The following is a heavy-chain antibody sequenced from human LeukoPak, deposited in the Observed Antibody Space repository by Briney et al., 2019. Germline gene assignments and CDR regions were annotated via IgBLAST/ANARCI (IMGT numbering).Heavy chain of an antibody. D-gene: IGHD6-13*01. J-gene: IGHJ5*02. CDR3: ARDRVAASGLLDP. Sequence: PSETLSLTCTVSGGSPSNNYWNWIRQPPGKGGGWVGYIDYTGRTNYNPSLKTRVTISIDTSENQFSLKLTSVTAADTAVYYCARDRVAASGLLDPWGQGTLVTVSS. CDR1: GGSPSNNY. V-gene: IGHV4-59*01. CDR2: IDYTGRT.